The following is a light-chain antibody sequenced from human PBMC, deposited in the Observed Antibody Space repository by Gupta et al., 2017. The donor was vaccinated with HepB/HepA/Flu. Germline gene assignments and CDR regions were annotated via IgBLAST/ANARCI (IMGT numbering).Light chain of an antibody. CDR2: AAS. CDR3: LHANSFPFT. Sequence: DIQMTQSPSSVSASVGDRVTFTCRASQRVDRWLAWYQQKPGQAPKFLIYAASTLQSGVPSRFSGSGYGTDFTLTISSLQPEDFATYFCLHANSFPFTFGHRTKLDIK. CDR1: QRVDRW. V-gene: IGKV1D-12*01. J-gene: IGKJ3*01.